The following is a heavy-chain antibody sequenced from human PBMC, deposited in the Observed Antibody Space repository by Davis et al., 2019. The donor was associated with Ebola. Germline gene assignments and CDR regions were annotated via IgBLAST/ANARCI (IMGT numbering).Heavy chain of an antibody. CDR3: ARDPLKGYDFWSGYFDY. CDR2: IYYSGST. J-gene: IGHJ4*02. CDR1: GGSISSYY. V-gene: IGHV4-59*01. D-gene: IGHD3-3*01. Sequence: GSLRLSCTVSGGSISSYYWSWIRQPPGKGLEWIGYIYYSGSTNYNPSLKSRVTISVDTSKNQFSLKLSSVTAADTAVYYCARDPLKGYDFWSGYFDYWGQGTLVTVSS.